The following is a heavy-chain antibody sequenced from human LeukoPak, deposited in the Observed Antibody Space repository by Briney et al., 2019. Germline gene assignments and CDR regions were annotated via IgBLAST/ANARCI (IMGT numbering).Heavy chain of an antibody. J-gene: IGHJ4*02. V-gene: IGHV4-59*01. Sequence: KPSATLSLTCTVSGGSISSYYWSWIRQPPGTGLEWIGYIYYSGSINYNPSLKSRVTISVDPPKNQFSLKLSSVTAADTAVYYCARDSAPSGSYYADYYFDYWGQGTLVTVSS. CDR2: IYYSGSI. CDR1: GGSISSYY. CDR3: ARDSAPSGSYYADYYFDY. D-gene: IGHD1-26*01.